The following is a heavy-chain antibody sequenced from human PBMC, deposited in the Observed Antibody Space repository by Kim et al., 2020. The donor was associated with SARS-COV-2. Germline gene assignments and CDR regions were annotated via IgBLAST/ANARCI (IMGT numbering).Heavy chain of an antibody. CDR1: GGSISSSSYY. D-gene: IGHD3-22*01. CDR2: IYYSGST. CDR3: ARPYYYDSSWFDP. Sequence: SETLSLTCTVSGGSISSSSYYWGWIRQPPGKGLEWIGSIYYSGSTYYNPSLKSRVTISVDTSKNQFSLKLSSVTAADTAVYYCARPYYYDSSWFDPWGQGTLVTVSS. V-gene: IGHV4-39*01. J-gene: IGHJ5*02.